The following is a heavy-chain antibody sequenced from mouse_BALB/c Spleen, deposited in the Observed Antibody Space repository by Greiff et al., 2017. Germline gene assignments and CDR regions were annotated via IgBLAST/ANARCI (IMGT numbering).Heavy chain of an antibody. Sequence: QVQLKQSGAELARPGASVKMSCKASGYTFTSYTMHWVKQRPGQGLEWIGYINPSSGYTNYNQKFKDKATLTADKSSSTAYMQLSSLTSEDSAVYYCAREEVQGFDYWGQGTTLTVSS. D-gene: IGHD2-14*01. CDR3: AREEVQGFDY. V-gene: IGHV1-4*01. CDR2: INPSSGYT. J-gene: IGHJ2*01. CDR1: GYTFTSYT.